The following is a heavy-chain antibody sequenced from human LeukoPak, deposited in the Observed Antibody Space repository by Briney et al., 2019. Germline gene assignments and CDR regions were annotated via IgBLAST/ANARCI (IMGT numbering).Heavy chain of an antibody. J-gene: IGHJ4*02. Sequence: SETLSLTCSVSGGSISTYYWSWIRQPAGKGLEWIGRVYTSGSTNYYPSLKSRVTMSVDTSKNQFSLKLSSVTAADTAVYYCAREGNYGDKDWGQGTLVTVSS. CDR3: AREGNYGDKD. V-gene: IGHV4-4*07. CDR2: VYTSGST. CDR1: GGSISTYY. D-gene: IGHD4-17*01.